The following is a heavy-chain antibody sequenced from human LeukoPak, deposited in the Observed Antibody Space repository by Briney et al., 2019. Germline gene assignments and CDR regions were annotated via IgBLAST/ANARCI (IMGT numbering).Heavy chain of an antibody. D-gene: IGHD6-13*01. CDR3: ARRQQQLVKTFDY. V-gene: IGHV3-7*01. CDR2: IKQDGTEK. J-gene: IGHJ4*02. Sequence: GSLRLSCAASGFTFSIYWMNWVRQAPGKGLEWVANIKQDGTEKYYVDSVKGRFTISRDNAKNSLYLQMNSLRAEDTAVYFCARRQQQLVKTFDYWGQGTLVTVSS. CDR1: GFTFSIYW.